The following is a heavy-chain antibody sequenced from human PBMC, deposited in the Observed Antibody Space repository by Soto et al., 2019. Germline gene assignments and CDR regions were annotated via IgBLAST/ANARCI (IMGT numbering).Heavy chain of an antibody. J-gene: IGHJ4*02. V-gene: IGHV3-23*01. CDR1: GFPFSSYV. Sequence: EVQLLESGGGLVQRGGSLRLSCAASGFPFSSYVMSWVRQAPGKGLEWVSGISGGGSNTFYADSVKGRFTISRDNSKNTVTLQMNNLTLDDTAVYYCATSFRYFDNWGQGTRVTVSS. D-gene: IGHD3-9*01. CDR2: ISGGGSNT. CDR3: ATSFRYFDN.